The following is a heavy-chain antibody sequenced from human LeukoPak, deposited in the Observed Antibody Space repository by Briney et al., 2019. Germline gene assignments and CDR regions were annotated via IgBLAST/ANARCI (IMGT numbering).Heavy chain of an antibody. V-gene: IGHV4-4*02. Sequence: SGTLSLTCAVSGGSISSSNWWSWVRQPPGKGLEWIGEIYHSGSTNYNPSLKSRVTISVDTSNNQFSLKLSSVTAADTAVYYCARDDRYYYYAMDVWGQGTTVTVSS. J-gene: IGHJ6*02. CDR1: GGSISSSNW. CDR3: ARDDRYYYYAMDV. CDR2: IYHSGST.